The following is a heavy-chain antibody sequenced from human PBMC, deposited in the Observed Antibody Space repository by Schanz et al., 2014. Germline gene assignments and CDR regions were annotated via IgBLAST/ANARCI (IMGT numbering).Heavy chain of an antibody. V-gene: IGHV1-2*06. CDR1: GYTFTNYA. J-gene: IGHJ6*02. CDR2: INPNSGGT. CDR3: ARDGHSSNWRSYFFYGLDV. D-gene: IGHD6-13*01. Sequence: QVQLVQSGSELKKPGASVKVSCKASGYTFTNYAINWVRQAPGQGLEWMGRINPNSGGTNYAQKFQGRVTMTWDTSTSTAYMELRRLRSDDTAIYYCARDGHSSNWRSYFFYGLDVWGQGTTVTVSS.